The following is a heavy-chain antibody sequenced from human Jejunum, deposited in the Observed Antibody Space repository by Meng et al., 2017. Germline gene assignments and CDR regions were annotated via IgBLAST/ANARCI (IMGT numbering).Heavy chain of an antibody. J-gene: IGHJ4*02. CDR1: GFTFSSYA. CDR2: ISYADGSIK. V-gene: IGHV3-30*04. CDR3: ARDPTAVASKPQYYFDY. Sequence: GESLKIPCAASGFTFSSYAMHWVRQAPGKGLEWVAVISYADGSIKYYADSVKGRFTISRDNSKNTLFLKMNSLTAEDTAVYYCARDPTAVASKPQYYFDYWGQGTRVTVSS. D-gene: IGHD6-19*01.